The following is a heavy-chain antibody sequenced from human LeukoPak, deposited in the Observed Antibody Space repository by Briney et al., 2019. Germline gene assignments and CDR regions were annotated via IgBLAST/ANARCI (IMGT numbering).Heavy chain of an antibody. Sequence: PGGSRRLSCAASGFTFSNYWMNWVRQAPGKGLEWVANIKQDGREKYYVDSVKGRFTISRDNAKNSLYLQIKSLRAEDTAVYYCARGVWFGYSTNDYWGQGTLVTVSS. CDR3: ARGVWFGYSTNDY. J-gene: IGHJ4*02. CDR2: IKQDGREK. V-gene: IGHV3-7*01. CDR1: GFTFSNYW. D-gene: IGHD3-10*01.